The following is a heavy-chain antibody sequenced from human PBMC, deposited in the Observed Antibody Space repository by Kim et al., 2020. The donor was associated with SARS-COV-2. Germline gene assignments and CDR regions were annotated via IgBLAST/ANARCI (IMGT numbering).Heavy chain of an antibody. V-gene: IGHV4-34*01. J-gene: IGHJ3*02. D-gene: IGHD6-13*01. Sequence: SETLSLTCAVYGGSFSGYYWSWIRQPPGKGLEWIGEINHSGSTNYNPSLKSRVTISVDTSKNQFSLKLSSVTAADTAVYYCARGVLSGAAAAGPHAFDIWGQGTMVTVSS. CDR2: INHSGST. CDR1: GGSFSGYY. CDR3: ARGVLSGAAAAGPHAFDI.